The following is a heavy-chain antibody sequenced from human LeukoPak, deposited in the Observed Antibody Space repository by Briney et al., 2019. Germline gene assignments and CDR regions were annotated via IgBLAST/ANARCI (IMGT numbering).Heavy chain of an antibody. D-gene: IGHD2-8*01. CDR1: GGTITSGY. CDR2: ISYSMER. V-gene: IGHV4-59*08. J-gene: IGHJ4*02. Sequence: PSGTLSLTCSASGGTITSGYRSWVRQPPGKGLEWVGYISYSMERNNKPSLRRRLTISLDTSRNEFSLQLTSVTAADTAVYYCVRLGYCDNGCCYFQHWGQGTLVTVS. CDR3: VRLGYCDNGCCYFQH.